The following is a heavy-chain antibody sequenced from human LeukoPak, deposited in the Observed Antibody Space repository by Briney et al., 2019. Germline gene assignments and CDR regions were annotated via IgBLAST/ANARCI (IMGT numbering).Heavy chain of an antibody. Sequence: GGSLRLSCAASGFTFSDHYMAWVRQAPGKGLEWVGRTRNKANSYSTEYAASVKGRFTISRDDSKNSLYLQMNNLKTEDTAVYYCAKGGSTSFHPPSLYYYYGMDVWGQGTTVTVSS. CDR3: AKGGSTSFHPPSLYYYYGMDV. J-gene: IGHJ6*02. V-gene: IGHV3-72*01. CDR2: TRNKANSYST. D-gene: IGHD2-2*01. CDR1: GFTFSDHY.